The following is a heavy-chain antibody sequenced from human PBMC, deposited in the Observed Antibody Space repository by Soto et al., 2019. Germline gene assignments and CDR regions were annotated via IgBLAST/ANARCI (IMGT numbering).Heavy chain of an antibody. V-gene: IGHV4-59*08. Sequence: SETLSLTCTVGSISTYYWNWIRQPPGKGLEWIGYIYYIGSTNYNPSLKSRVTISIDTSKNQFSLNLSSVTAADTAMYYCARAGVATIYPGNNWFDPWGQGTLVTVSS. CDR1: GSISTYY. CDR3: ARAGVATIYPGNNWFDP. J-gene: IGHJ5*02. D-gene: IGHD5-12*01. CDR2: IYYIGST.